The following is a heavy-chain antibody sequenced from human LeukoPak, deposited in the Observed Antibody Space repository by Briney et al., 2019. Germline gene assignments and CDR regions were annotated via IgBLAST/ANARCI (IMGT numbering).Heavy chain of an antibody. CDR2: IKRDGSEK. CDR3: ARVASDRYGDAFDV. CDR1: GFTFSNYW. Sequence: GGSLRLSCAASGFTFSNYWMSWVRQAPGKGLEWVANIKRDGSEKYYVDSVKGRFTISRDNAKKSLHLQMASLRAEDTAVYYCARVASDRYGDAFDVWGQGTMVTVSS. J-gene: IGHJ3*01. D-gene: IGHD6-19*01. V-gene: IGHV3-7*04.